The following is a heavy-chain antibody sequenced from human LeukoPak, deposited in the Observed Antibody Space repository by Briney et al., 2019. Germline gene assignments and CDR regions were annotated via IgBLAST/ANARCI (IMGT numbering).Heavy chain of an antibody. V-gene: IGHV1-24*01. CDR3: ATPRGDGYNYYY. Sequence: GASVKVSCKASGYTFTGYYMHWVRQAPGKGLEWMGGFDPEDGETIYAQKFQGRVTMTEDTSTDTAYMELSSLRSEDTAVYYCATPRGDGYNYYYWGQGTLVTVSS. D-gene: IGHD5-24*01. CDR1: GYTFTGYY. CDR2: FDPEDGET. J-gene: IGHJ4*02.